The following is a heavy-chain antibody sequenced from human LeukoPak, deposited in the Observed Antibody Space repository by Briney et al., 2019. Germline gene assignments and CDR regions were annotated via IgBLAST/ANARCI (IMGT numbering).Heavy chain of an antibody. Sequence: SETLSLTCTVSGGSISSNDYYWSWIRQPPGKGLEWIGYIYYSGSTYYSPSLKSRLTISADTSKNQFSLKLRSVTAADTAVYYCARQGDFGLDWGQGTPVTVSS. V-gene: IGHV4-30-4*01. CDR2: IYYSGST. CDR3: ARQGDFGLD. J-gene: IGHJ4*02. D-gene: IGHD3-16*01. CDR1: GGSISSNDYY.